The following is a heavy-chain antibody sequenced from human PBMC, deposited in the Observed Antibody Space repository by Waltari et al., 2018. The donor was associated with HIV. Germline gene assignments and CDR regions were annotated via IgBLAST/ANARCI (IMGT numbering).Heavy chain of an antibody. CDR1: GGSISSGSYY. V-gene: IGHV4-61*02. J-gene: IGHJ6*02. Sequence: QVQLQESGPGLVKPSQTLSLTCTVSGGSISSGSYYWSWIRQPAGKGLEWIGRIETSGSTNYHPSLKSRVTISVDTSKNQFSLKLSSVTAADTAVYYCASGYERAFHYYGMDVWGQGTTVTVSS. D-gene: IGHD5-12*01. CDR2: IETSGST. CDR3: ASGYERAFHYYGMDV.